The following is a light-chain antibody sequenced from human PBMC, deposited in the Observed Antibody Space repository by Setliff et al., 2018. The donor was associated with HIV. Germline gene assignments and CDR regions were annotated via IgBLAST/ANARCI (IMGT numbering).Light chain of an antibody. CDR3: CSFAGSSTSV. J-gene: IGLJ1*01. CDR2: EGN. V-gene: IGLV2-23*01. CDR1: SSDVGSYNL. Sequence: QSVLTQPASVSGSPGQSITISCTGTSSDVGSYNLVSWYQQHPGKAPKLIIYEGNKRPSGVSTRFSGSKSGNTASLTIPGLQAEDEADYYCCSFAGSSTSVFGTGTKVTV.